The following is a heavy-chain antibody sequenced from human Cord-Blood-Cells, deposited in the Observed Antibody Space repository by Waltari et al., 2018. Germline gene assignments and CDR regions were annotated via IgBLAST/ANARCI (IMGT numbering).Heavy chain of an antibody. CDR2: ISGSGGST. Sequence: RQAPGKGLEWVSAISGSGGSTYYADSVKGRFTISRDNSKNTLYLQMNSLRAEDTAVYYCAKDPPGIAAAGTVSDWGQGTLVTVSS. D-gene: IGHD6-13*01. CDR3: AKDPPGIAAAGTVSD. V-gene: IGHV3-23*01. J-gene: IGHJ4*02.